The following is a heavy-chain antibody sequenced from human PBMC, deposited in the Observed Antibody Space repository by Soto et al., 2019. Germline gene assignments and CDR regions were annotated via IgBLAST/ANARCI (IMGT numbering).Heavy chain of an antibody. D-gene: IGHD6-19*01. V-gene: IGHV4-34*01. J-gene: IGHJ4*02. Sequence: SETLSLTCAVYGGSFSGYYWSWIRQPPGKGLEWIGEINHSGSTNYNPSLKSRVTISVDTSKNQFSLKLSSVTAADTAVYYCARIAVAETHYFDYWGQGTLATVYS. CDR1: GGSFSGYY. CDR2: INHSGST. CDR3: ARIAVAETHYFDY.